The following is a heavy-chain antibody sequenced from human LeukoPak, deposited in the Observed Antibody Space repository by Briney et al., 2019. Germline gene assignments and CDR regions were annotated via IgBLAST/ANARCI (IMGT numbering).Heavy chain of an antibody. D-gene: IGHD5-18*01. V-gene: IGHV3-30*18. CDR1: GFTFSSYG. CDR3: AKDLPPAMGLDY. Sequence: GGSLRLSCAASGFTFSSYGMHWVRQAPGKELEWVAVISYDGSNKYYADSVKGRFTISRDNSKNTLYLQMNSLRAEDTAVYYCAKDLPPAMGLDYWGQGTLVTVSS. CDR2: ISYDGSNK. J-gene: IGHJ4*02.